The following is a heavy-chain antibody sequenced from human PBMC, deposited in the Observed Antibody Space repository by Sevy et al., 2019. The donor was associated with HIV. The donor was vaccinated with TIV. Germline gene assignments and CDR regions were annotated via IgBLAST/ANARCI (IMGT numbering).Heavy chain of an antibody. J-gene: IGHJ4*02. D-gene: IGHD6-13*01. CDR3: VRAIGAAGSY. Sequence: GGSLRLSCAASGFTLNSYWMIWVRQAPGKGLEWVANINQDGSVKYYVDSVKGRFTISRDNARNSLYLRMNSLRAEDTALYYCVRAIGAAGSYWGLGTLVTVSS. V-gene: IGHV3-7*01. CDR2: INQDGSVK. CDR1: GFTLNSYW.